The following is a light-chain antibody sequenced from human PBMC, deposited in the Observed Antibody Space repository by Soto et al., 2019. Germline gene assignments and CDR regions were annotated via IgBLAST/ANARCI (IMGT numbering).Light chain of an antibody. V-gene: IGKV3-15*01. CDR2: GAS. J-gene: IGKJ1*01. CDR1: QSVSGN. Sequence: IVMTHSPDTLSVSPLERATLSFRASQSVSGNLAWYQQKPGQAPRLLIYGASTRATGIPARFSGSGSGTEFTRTISSLQSEDFAVYYCQQYGNSPTTFGQGTKVDIK. CDR3: QQYGNSPTT.